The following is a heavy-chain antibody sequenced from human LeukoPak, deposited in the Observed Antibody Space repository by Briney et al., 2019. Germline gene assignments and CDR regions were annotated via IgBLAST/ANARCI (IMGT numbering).Heavy chain of an antibody. CDR1: GYTFTDYY. Sequence: GASVKVSCKASGYTFTDYYIHWVRQAPGQGPEWMGWIKPDSGSSHYAQKFQGRVTMTRDTSSNSAYMDLTRLKSDDTAVYYCARARVPIAVAGLYYFDYWGQGALVTVSS. V-gene: IGHV1-2*02. CDR3: ARARVPIAVAGLYYFDY. J-gene: IGHJ4*02. CDR2: IKPDSGSS. D-gene: IGHD6-19*01.